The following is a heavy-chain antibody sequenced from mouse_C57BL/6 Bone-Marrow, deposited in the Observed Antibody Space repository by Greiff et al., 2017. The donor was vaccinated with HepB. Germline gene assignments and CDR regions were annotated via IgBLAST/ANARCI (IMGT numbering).Heavy chain of an antibody. V-gene: IGHV1-15*01. CDR3: TRWDGYSPYWYFDV. CDR1: GYTFTDYE. Sequence: VQLQQSGAELVRPGASVTLSCKASGYTFTDYEMHWVKQTPGHGLEWIGAIDPETGGTAYNQKFKGKAILTADKSSSTAYMELRSLTSEDSAVYYCTRWDGYSPYWYFDVWGTGTTVTVSS. J-gene: IGHJ1*03. D-gene: IGHD2-3*01. CDR2: IDPETGGT.